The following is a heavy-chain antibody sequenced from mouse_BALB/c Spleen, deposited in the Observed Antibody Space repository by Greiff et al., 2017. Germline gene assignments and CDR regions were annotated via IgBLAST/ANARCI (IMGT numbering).Heavy chain of an antibody. V-gene: IGHV1S126*01. D-gene: IGHD1-1*01. Sequence: QVQLQQSGPQLVRPGASVKISCKASGYSFTSYWMHWVKQRPGQGLEWIGMIDPSDSETRLNQKFKDKATLTVDKSSSTAYMQLSSPTSEDSAVYYCARNYGSGYYFDYWGQGTTLTVSS. CDR3: ARNYGSGYYFDY. CDR1: GYSFTSYW. CDR2: IDPSDSET. J-gene: IGHJ2*01.